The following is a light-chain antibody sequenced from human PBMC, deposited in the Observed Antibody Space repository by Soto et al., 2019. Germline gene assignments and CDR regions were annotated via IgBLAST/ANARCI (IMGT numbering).Light chain of an antibody. CDR2: LND. CDR3: AAWDDSLNAL. J-gene: IGLJ1*01. V-gene: IGLV1-44*01. CDR1: FSNIGDSA. Sequence: QSVLTQPPSLSATPGQRVNISCSGSFSNIGDSAVNWYQQLPGAAPKLLIYLNDQRPSGVPDRFSGSKSGTSAFLAISGLQSEDEADYYCAAWDDSLNALFGTGTKVTVL.